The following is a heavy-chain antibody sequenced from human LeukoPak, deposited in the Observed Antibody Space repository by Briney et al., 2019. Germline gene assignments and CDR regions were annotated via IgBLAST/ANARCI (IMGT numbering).Heavy chain of an antibody. CDR3: AKSGVVVVAQNYYFDY. Sequence: GGSLRLSCAASGLTFNTHDMHWVRQAAGKGLEWVSGIGTAHDTYYADSVKGRFTISRENAKNTLYLQMNSLRAEDTAVYYCAKSGVVVVAQNYYFDYWGQGTLVTVSS. CDR2: IGTAHDT. V-gene: IGHV3-13*01. J-gene: IGHJ4*02. CDR1: GLTFNTHD. D-gene: IGHD2-15*01.